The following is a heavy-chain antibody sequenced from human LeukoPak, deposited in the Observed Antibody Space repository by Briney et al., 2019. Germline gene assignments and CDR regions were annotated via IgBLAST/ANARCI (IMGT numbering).Heavy chain of an antibody. V-gene: IGHV4-59*01. CDR3: AREVVAAPGTVDY. CDR2: IYYSGST. CDR1: GGSISSFY. Sequence: SETLSLTCTVSGGSISSFYWSWIRQPPGKGLEWIGYIYYSGSTNYNPSLNSRVTMSVDTSKNQFSLNLRSVTAADTAVYYCAREVVAAPGTVDYWGQGTLVTVSS. D-gene: IGHD6-13*01. J-gene: IGHJ4*02.